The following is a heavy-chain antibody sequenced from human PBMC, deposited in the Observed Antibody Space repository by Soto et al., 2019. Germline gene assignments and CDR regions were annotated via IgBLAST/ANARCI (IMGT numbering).Heavy chain of an antibody. CDR1: GGTFSSYT. CDR3: ARAPLGIIVAPDL. Sequence: ASVKVSCKASGGTFSSYTISWVRQAPGQGLEWMGRIIPILGIANYAQKFQGRVTITADKSTSTAYMELSSLRSDDTAVYYCARAPLGIIVAPDLWGQGTLVTVSS. J-gene: IGHJ4*02. D-gene: IGHD3-22*01. V-gene: IGHV1-69*02. CDR2: IIPILGIA.